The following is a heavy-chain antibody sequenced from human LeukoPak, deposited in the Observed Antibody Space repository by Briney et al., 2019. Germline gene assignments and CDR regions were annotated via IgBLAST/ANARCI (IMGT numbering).Heavy chain of an antibody. J-gene: IGHJ4*02. CDR1: GFTVSAYY. V-gene: IGHV3-53*01. D-gene: IGHD1-1*01. CDR2: LFGGGSI. CDR3: AREPPVATYYYFEY. Sequence: GGSLRLSCAASGFTVSAYYMTWVRQAPGKGLEWVSVLFGGGSIYYADSVNGRFTISRDNSKNTLYLQLNSLRAEDTAVYYCAREPPVATYYYFEYWGQGTLVTVSS.